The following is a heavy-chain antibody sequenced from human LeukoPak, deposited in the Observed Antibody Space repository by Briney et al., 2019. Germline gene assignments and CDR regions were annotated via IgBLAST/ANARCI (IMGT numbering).Heavy chain of an antibody. V-gene: IGHV4-39*01. CDR2: IYYSGST. J-gene: IGHJ3*01. CDR3: AKAGVRYFDSSGLYAFDF. Sequence: SETLSLTCAVSGGSISSTSYYWAWIRQPPGKGLEGIGTIYYSGSTYHNPSLKSRVTLSVDTSRNQFSLRLSSADAADTAVYYCAKAGVRYFDSSGLYAFDFWGQGTTVTVSS. D-gene: IGHD3-22*01. CDR1: GGSISSTSYY.